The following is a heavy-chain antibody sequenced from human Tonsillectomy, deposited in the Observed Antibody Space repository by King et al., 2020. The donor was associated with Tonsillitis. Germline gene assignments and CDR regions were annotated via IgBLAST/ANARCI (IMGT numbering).Heavy chain of an antibody. Sequence: EVQLVESGGGLVQPGGSLRLSCAASGFTFSSYAMSWVRQAPGKGLEWVSAISGSGGSTYYADSVKGRFTISRDNSKNTRYLQMNSLRAEDTAVYYCAQDQRDYYGSGGLDPWGQGTLVTVSS. D-gene: IGHD3-10*01. V-gene: IGHV3-23*04. J-gene: IGHJ5*02. CDR2: ISGSGGST. CDR1: GFTFSSYA. CDR3: AQDQRDYYGSGGLDP.